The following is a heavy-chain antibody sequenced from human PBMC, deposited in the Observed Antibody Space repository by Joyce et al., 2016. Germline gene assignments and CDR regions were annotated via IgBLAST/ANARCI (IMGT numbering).Heavy chain of an antibody. D-gene: IGHD6-25*01. CDR3: AKILTATYSSGWFLDY. Sequence: QVQLVESGGGVVQPGRSLRLSCAASGLTLSTYDVHWVRQAPGKGLEWVAVISYDGIYKYYADSVKGRFTISRDNSKNTVFLEMNSLRTEDTAVYYCAKILTATYSSGWFLDYWGQGTLVTVSS. CDR1: GLTLSTYD. J-gene: IGHJ4*02. V-gene: IGHV3-30*18. CDR2: ISYDGIYK.